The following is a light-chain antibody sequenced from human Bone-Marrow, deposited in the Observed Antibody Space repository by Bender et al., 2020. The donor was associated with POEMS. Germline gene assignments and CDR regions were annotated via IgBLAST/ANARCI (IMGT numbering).Light chain of an antibody. V-gene: IGLV2-14*02. CDR2: EGS. J-gene: IGLJ1*01. Sequence: QSALTQPASVSGSPGQSITISCTGTSSDVGSYNLVSWYQQHPGKAPKLMIYEGSKRPSGVSYRFSGSKSGNTASLTISALQPEDEATYYCCSYTTSSTYVFGSGTEVTVL. CDR3: CSYTTSSTYV. CDR1: SSDVGSYNL.